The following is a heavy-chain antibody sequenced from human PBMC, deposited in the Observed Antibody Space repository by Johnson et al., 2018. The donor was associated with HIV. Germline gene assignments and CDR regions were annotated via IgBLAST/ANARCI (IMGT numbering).Heavy chain of an antibody. Sequence: EQLVESGGGLVKPGGSLRLSCAASGFTFSNAWMSWVRQAPGKGLEWVGRIKSKTDGGTTDYAAPVKGRFTISRDDSKNTLYLQMNRLKTEDKALYNCTTGVYNFWGGFTGAFDIWGQGTMVTVSS. J-gene: IGHJ3*02. V-gene: IGHV3-15*01. D-gene: IGHD3-3*01. CDR1: GFTFSNAW. CDR2: IKSKTDGGTT. CDR3: TTGVYNFWGGFTGAFDI.